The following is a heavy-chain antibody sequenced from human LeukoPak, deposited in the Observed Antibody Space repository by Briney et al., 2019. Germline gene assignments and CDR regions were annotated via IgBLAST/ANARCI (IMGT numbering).Heavy chain of an antibody. V-gene: IGHV4-34*01. CDR2: INHSGST. CDR3: ASLVTTMTDAEYFQH. J-gene: IGHJ1*01. CDR1: GGSFSGYY. D-gene: IGHD4-17*01. Sequence: SETLSLTCAVYGGSFSGYYWSWIRQPPGKGLEWIGEINHSGSTNYNPSLKSRVTISVDTSKNQFSLKLSSVTAADTAVYYCASLVTTMTDAEYFQHWGQGTLVTVSS.